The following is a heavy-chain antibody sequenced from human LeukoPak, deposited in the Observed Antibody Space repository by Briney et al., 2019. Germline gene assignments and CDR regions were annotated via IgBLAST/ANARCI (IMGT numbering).Heavy chain of an antibody. Sequence: SETLSLTCTVSGGSFSSYYWSWIRQPPGQGLEWIGYIYHIGSTDNNPPLKRGVTILVNTSTNQLSLKLISMTAADTAVYYYAGTQLGLELRVTGPKNEYYFGNWGQKTLGTVSS. CDR2: IYHIGST. CDR3: AGTQLGLELRVTGPKNEYYFGN. V-gene: IGHV4-59*01. CDR1: GGSFSSYY. D-gene: IGHD1-26*01. J-gene: IGHJ4*02.